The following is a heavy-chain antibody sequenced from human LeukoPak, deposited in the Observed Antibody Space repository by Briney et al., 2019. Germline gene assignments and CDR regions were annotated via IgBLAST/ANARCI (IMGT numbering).Heavy chain of an antibody. CDR3: ARGDSDYYYASIDY. Sequence: PSETLSLTCTVSGGSISSSSYYWGWIRQPPGKGLEWIGSIYYSGSTYYNPSLKSRVTISVDTSKNQFSLKLSSVTAADTAVYYCARGDSDYYYASIDYWGQGTLVTVSS. CDR1: GGSISSSSYY. D-gene: IGHD3-22*01. CDR2: IYYSGST. J-gene: IGHJ4*02. V-gene: IGHV4-39*01.